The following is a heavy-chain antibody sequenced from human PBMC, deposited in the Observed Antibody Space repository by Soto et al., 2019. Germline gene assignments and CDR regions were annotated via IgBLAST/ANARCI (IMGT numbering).Heavy chain of an antibody. J-gene: IGHJ5*02. D-gene: IGHD2-21*02. CDR2: IFSGDNT. CDR1: GFTVSGDY. Sequence: DVQLVESGGGLIQPGGSLRLSCAASGFTVSGDYITWVRQAPGKGLEWVSVIFSGDNTYYSDSVKGRVTISRDNSKNTVYLQMNRLRGDDTAVYFCATGLTLPVRPSFDTWGQGTLLTVSS. V-gene: IGHV3-53*01. CDR3: ATGLTLPVRPSFDT.